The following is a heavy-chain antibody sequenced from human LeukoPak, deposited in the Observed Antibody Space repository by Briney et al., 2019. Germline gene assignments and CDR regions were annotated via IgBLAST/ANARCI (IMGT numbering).Heavy chain of an antibody. Sequence: PSETLSLTCTVSGGSISSGDYYWSWIRQPPGKGLEWIGYIYYSGSTYYNPSLKSRVTISVDTSKNQFSLKLSSVTAADTAVYYCARWIPAAAFDYWGQGTLVTVSS. CDR3: ARWIPAAAFDY. CDR1: GGSISSGDYY. D-gene: IGHD2-2*01. J-gene: IGHJ4*02. CDR2: IYYSGST. V-gene: IGHV4-30-4*01.